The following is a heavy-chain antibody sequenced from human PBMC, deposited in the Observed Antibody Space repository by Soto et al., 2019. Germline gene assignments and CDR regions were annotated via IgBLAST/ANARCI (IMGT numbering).Heavy chain of an antibody. J-gene: IGHJ5*02. CDR3: ARDVKAVAGLDL. CDR1: GFTFSSYG. CDR2: IWHDGSYK. V-gene: IGHV3-33*01. D-gene: IGHD6-19*01. Sequence: QVQLVESGGGVVQPGTSLRLSCEASGFTFSSYGIHWVRQASGKGLEWVAVIWHDGSYKYYADYVKGRFTISGEKSKNTLYLEMNSLRAGDTAIYYCARDVKAVAGLDLWGQGTLVSVS.